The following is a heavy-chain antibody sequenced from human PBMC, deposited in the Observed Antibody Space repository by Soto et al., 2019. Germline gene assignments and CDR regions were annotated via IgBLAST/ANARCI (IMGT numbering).Heavy chain of an antibody. CDR1: GFTLSSYT. CDR3: ARGDVVVLTATSNFDS. Sequence: EVQLVESGGGLVKPGGSLRLSCAASGFTLSSYTMKWVRQAPGKGLEWGASISSSYYIKYADSGKGRFTISRDKAKNSLYLQKNNVRDEDTGVYYCARGDVVVLTATSNFDSWGQGTLVTVSS. J-gene: IGHJ4*02. D-gene: IGHD2-21*02. CDR2: ISSSYYI. V-gene: IGHV3-21*01.